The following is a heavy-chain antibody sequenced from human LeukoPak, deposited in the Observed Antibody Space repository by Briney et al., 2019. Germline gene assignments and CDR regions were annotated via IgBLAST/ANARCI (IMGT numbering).Heavy chain of an antibody. CDR3: AKANGYGLVDI. CDR1: GGSISTSKYY. D-gene: IGHD3-10*01. J-gene: IGHJ3*02. V-gene: IGHV4-39*07. Sequence: SETMSLTCTVSGGSISTSKYYWGWIRQPPVKGLEWSGNIFYSRSIYCSPSLKSRGTISLDTSRNQFSLKLNSVTAAYTAVYYCAKANGYGLVDIWGRGTMVTVSS. CDR2: IFYSRSI.